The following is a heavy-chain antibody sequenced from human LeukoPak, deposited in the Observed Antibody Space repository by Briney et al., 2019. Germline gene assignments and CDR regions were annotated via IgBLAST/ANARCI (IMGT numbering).Heavy chain of an antibody. CDR3: ARGNYDSSGYYYPSGY. J-gene: IGHJ4*02. CDR1: GGTFSSYA. V-gene: IGHV1-69*04. D-gene: IGHD3-22*01. CDR2: IIPILGIA. Sequence: ASVKVSCKASGGTFSSYAISWVRQAPGQGLEWMGRIIPILGIANYAQKFQGRVTITADKSTSTAYMELSSLRSEDTAVYYCARGNYDSSGYYYPSGYWGQGTLVTVSS.